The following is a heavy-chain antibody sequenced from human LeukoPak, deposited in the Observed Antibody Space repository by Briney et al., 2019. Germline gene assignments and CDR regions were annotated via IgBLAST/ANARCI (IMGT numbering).Heavy chain of an antibody. CDR2: IGPFNDHT. CDR3: ARAIGYDRLTAFDS. Sequence: ASVKVSCKASGYKLNSYGISWVRQAPGQGLQWMGWIGPFNDHTNYAQNFQGRVTMTTDTSTSTAYMELKSLTSHDTAIYYCARAIGYDRLTAFDSWGQRTLVTASS. D-gene: IGHD3-9*01. CDR1: GYKLNSYG. V-gene: IGHV1-18*01. J-gene: IGHJ4*02.